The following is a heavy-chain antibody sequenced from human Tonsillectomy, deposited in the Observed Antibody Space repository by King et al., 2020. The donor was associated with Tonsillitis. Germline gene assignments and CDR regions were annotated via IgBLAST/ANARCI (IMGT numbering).Heavy chain of an antibody. CDR3: ARRSNPYYDSSGSSSTEAFDI. D-gene: IGHD3-22*01. CDR2: FYYSGTT. Sequence: LQLQESGPGLVKPSETLSLTCTVSGGPISSSRYYWGWIRQPPGKGLQWIGSFYYSGTTYYDASLQSRVTISVDTSENQLSLKLSSVTAADTAVYYCARRSNPYYDSSGSSSTEAFDIWGQGTMVTVSS. CDR1: GGPISSSRYY. J-gene: IGHJ3*02. V-gene: IGHV4-39*01.